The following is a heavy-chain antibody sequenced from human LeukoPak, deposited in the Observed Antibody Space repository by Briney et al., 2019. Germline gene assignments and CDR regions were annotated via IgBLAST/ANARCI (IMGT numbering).Heavy chain of an antibody. J-gene: IGHJ3*02. V-gene: IGHV3-48*01. D-gene: IGHD6-13*01. CDR1: GFTFSSYS. CDR2: ISSSSSTI. CDR3: ARDPLGGAAAGKVI. Sequence: GSLRLSCAASGFTFSSYSMNWVRQAPGKGLEWVSYISSSSSTIYYADSVKGRFTISRDNAKNSLYLQMNSLRAEDTAVYYCARDPLGGAAAGKVIWGQGTMVTVSS.